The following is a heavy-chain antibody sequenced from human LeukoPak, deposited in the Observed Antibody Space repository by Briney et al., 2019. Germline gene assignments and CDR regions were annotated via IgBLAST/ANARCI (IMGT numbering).Heavy chain of an antibody. CDR2: INQDGSEK. V-gene: IGHV3-7*01. J-gene: IGHJ6*02. CDR3: ARDLKLELPASSGYCYGMDV. CDR1: GFSFRSYS. Sequence: GGSLRLSCAASGFSFRSYSMTWVRPAPGKGPEWVANINQDGSEKYYVDSVKGRFTISRDNARKSLCLQMSSLRAEDTAVYYCARDLKLELPASSGYCYGMDVWGQGTTVTVSS. D-gene: IGHD1-7*01.